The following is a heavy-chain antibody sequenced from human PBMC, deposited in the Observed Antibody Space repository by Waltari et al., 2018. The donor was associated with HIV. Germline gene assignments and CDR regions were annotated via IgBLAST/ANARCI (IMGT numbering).Heavy chain of an antibody. CDR1: GYTFTGYY. CDR2: INPKSGGT. Sequence: QVQLVQSGAEVKRPGASVKVSCKASGYTFTGYYIQWVRQAPGQGLEWMGRINPKSGGTNYAQKFQGRVTMTRDTSIGTAYMELRSLRSDDTAVYYCAGMDYDFFAGYLNWFGPLGQGTLVTVSS. CDR3: AGMDYDFFAGYLNWFGP. V-gene: IGHV1-2*06. D-gene: IGHD3-3*01. J-gene: IGHJ5*02.